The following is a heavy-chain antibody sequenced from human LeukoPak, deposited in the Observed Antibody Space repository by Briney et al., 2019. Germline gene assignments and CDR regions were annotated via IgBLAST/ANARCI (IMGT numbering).Heavy chain of an antibody. CDR2: IYPGDSDT. J-gene: IGHJ4*02. CDR1: GYRFTSYW. D-gene: IGHD4-23*01. CDR3: ARLNYGGNSHIDY. Sequence: GESLKISWQGSGYRFTSYWIGWVRPVPGKGLEWMGIIYPGDSDTRYSPSFQGQVTISADKSISTAYLQWSSLKASDTAMYSCARLNYGGNSHIDYWGQGTLVTVSS. V-gene: IGHV5-51*01.